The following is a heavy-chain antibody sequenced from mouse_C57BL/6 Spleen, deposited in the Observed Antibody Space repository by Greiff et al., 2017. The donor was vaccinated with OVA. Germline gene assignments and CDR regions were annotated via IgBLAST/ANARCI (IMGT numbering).Heavy chain of an antibody. D-gene: IGHD2-4*01. V-gene: IGHV3-6*01. CDR1: GYSITSGYY. J-gene: IGHJ4*01. Sequence: EVQLQESGPGLVKPSQSLSLTCSVTGYSITSGYYWNWIRQFPGNKLEWMGYISYDGSNNYNPSLKNRISITRDTSKNQFFLKLNSVTTEDTATYCCARGTIYYDYDDCAKDYWGQGTSVTVSS. CDR2: ISYDGSN. CDR3: ARGTIYYDYDDCAKDY.